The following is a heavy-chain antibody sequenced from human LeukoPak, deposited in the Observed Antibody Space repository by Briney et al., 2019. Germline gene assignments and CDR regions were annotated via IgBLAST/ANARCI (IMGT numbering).Heavy chain of an antibody. Sequence: PSETLSLTCSVSGGSISSYYWSWIRRPPGKGLEWIGNIHYIGSTNYNPSLRSRVTISVDTSKNQFSLKLSSVTAADTAVYYCARPYSGGWRGAFDIWGQGKMVTVSS. CDR2: IHYIGST. J-gene: IGHJ3*02. D-gene: IGHD6-25*01. CDR3: ARPYSGGWRGAFDI. CDR1: GGSISSYY. V-gene: IGHV4-59*01.